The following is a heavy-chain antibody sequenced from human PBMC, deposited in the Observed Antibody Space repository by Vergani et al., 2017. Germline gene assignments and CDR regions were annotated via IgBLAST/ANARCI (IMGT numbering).Heavy chain of an antibody. V-gene: IGHV3-30*04. CDR3: ARGLVVVPAAIGC. J-gene: IGHJ4*02. Sequence: QVQLVESGGGVVQPGRSLRLSCAASGFTFSSYAMHWVRQAPGKGLEWVAVISYDGSNKYYADSVKGRFTISRDNSKNTLYLQMNSLRAEDTAVYYCARGLVVVPAAIGCWGQGTLVTVSS. D-gene: IGHD2-2*02. CDR1: GFTFSSYA. CDR2: ISYDGSNK.